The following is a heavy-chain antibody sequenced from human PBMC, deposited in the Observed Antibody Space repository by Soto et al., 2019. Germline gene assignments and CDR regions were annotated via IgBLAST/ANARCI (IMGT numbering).Heavy chain of an antibody. CDR2: ISGTGGT. CDR3: AKDRRGAYCSGGICYSPDY. D-gene: IGHD2-15*01. J-gene: IGHJ4*02. CDR1: GFTFSSHV. V-gene: IGHV3-23*01. Sequence: EVQLWESGGGLVQPGGSLRLSCAVSGFTFSSHVMSWVRQAPGKGLEWVSAISGTGGTYYADSVKGRFTISRAKSKNALYLQMNNPRDEDTALYYCAKDRRGAYCSGGICYSPDYWGQGTLVIVSS.